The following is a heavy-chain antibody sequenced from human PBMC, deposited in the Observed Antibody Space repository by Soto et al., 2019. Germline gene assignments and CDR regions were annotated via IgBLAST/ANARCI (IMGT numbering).Heavy chain of an antibody. Sequence: PGGSLRLSCAASGFTFSSYGMHWVRQAPGKGLEWVAVISHDGSNKYYADSVKGRFTISRDNSKNTLYLQMNSLRAEDTAVYYCAKGPYGDLLFDYWGQGTLVTVSS. D-gene: IGHD4-17*01. V-gene: IGHV3-30*18. J-gene: IGHJ4*02. CDR1: GFTFSSYG. CDR2: ISHDGSNK. CDR3: AKGPYGDLLFDY.